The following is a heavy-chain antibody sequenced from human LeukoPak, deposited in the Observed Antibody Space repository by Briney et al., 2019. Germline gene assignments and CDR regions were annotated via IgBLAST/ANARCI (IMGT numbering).Heavy chain of an antibody. CDR1: GYIFTTYG. V-gene: IGHV1-18*01. Sequence: ASVKVSCKASGYIFTTYGISWVRQAPGQGLEWMGWISASNGNTNCAQRLQGRVTMTTDTSTSTAYMELRSLRFDDTAVYYCARGGDGSGLYYYYYMDVWGKGTTVTISS. CDR2: ISASNGNT. D-gene: IGHD3-10*01. J-gene: IGHJ6*03. CDR3: ARGGDGSGLYYYYYMDV.